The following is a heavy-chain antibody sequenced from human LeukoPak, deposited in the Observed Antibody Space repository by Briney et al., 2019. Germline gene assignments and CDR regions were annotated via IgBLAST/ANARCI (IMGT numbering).Heavy chain of an antibody. Sequence: PGGSLRLSCAASGFTFSDYCMSWVRQAPGRGLEWVANINQGGSEQFYVDSLKGRFTISRDNAKNSLFLQMNGLTVEDTAVYYCAATNWFDPWGQGTLVTVSS. V-gene: IGHV3-7*01. CDR1: GFTFSDYC. D-gene: IGHD1-26*01. J-gene: IGHJ5*02. CDR3: AATNWFDP. CDR2: INQGGSEQ.